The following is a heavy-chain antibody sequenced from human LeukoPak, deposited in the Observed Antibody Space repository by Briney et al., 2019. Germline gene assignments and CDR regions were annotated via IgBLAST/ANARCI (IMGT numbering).Heavy chain of an antibody. V-gene: IGHV4-39*01. CDR2: IYYSGST. CDR3: ARTRYYYNSRSYGAPYYFDY. CDR1: GGSISSNSYY. D-gene: IGHD3-10*01. Sequence: SETLSLTCAVSGGSISSNSYYWGWIRQPPGKGLEWIGSIYYSGSTYYNPSLKSRVTISVDTSKNQFSLKLSSVTAADTAMYYCARTRYYYNSRSYGAPYYFDYWGQGTLVTVSS. J-gene: IGHJ4*02.